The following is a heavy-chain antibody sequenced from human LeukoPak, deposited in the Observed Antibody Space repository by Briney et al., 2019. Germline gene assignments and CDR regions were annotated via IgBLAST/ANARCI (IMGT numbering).Heavy chain of an antibody. CDR1: GGSISSYY. CDR3: ARVRGYPIAADQSYWYFDL. J-gene: IGHJ2*01. CDR2: IYYSGST. Sequence: SETLSFTCTVSGGSISSYYWSWLRQPPGKGLEWIGYIYYSGSTNYNPSLKSRVTISVDTSKNQFSLKLSSVTAADTAVYYCARVRGYPIAADQSYWYFDLWGRGTLVTVSS. D-gene: IGHD3-10*01. V-gene: IGHV4-59*01.